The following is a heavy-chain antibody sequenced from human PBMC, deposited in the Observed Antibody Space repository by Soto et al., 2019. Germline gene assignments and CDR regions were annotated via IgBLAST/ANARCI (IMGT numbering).Heavy chain of an antibody. Sequence: EAQLLESGGGLVQPGGSLRLSCAASGFSFDTYAMSWVRQAPGKGLGWVSSISGSGGNTYYADSVNGRFTISRDNSKNILYLQMTSLRAEDTALYYCAKLGMTTINRDYWGQGTQVTVSS. V-gene: IGHV3-23*01. CDR1: GFSFDTYA. D-gene: IGHD2-21*02. CDR2: ISGSGGNT. J-gene: IGHJ4*02. CDR3: AKLGMTTINRDY.